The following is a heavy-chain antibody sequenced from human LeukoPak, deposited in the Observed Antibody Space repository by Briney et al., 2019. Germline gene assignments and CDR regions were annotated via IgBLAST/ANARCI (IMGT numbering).Heavy chain of an antibody. CDR2: INPSSGGT. J-gene: IGHJ4*02. D-gene: IGHD6-19*01. V-gene: IGHV1-2*02. Sequence: ASVKVSCKASGYTFTGYYMHWVRQAPGQGLEWMGWINPSSGGTNYAQKFQGRATMTRDTSISTAYMELSRLRSDDTAVYYCARWGLNSSGWYYFDYWGQGTLVTVSS. CDR1: GYTFTGYY. CDR3: ARWGLNSSGWYYFDY.